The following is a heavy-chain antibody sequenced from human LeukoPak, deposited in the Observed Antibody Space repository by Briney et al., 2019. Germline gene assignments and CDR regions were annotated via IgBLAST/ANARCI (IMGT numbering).Heavy chain of an antibody. CDR1: GFTFSSYG. CDR3: ASEYYYDSSGYYYVSSYFDY. CDR2: ISFDATNK. Sequence: GGSLRLSCAASGFTFSSYGMHWVRQAPGKGLEWVAVISFDATNKYYADSVKGRFTVSRDNAKNSLYLQMNSLRAEDTAVYYCASEYYYDSSGYYYVSSYFDYWGQGTLVTVSS. V-gene: IGHV3-30*03. J-gene: IGHJ4*02. D-gene: IGHD3-22*01.